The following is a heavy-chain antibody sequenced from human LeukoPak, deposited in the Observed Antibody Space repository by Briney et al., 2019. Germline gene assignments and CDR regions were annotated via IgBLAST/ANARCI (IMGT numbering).Heavy chain of an antibody. V-gene: IGHV3-23*01. Sequence: GGSLRLSCAASGFTFSSYAMSWVRQAPGKGLEWVSAISGIGGSTYYADSVKGRFTISRDNSKNTLYLQMNSLRAEDTAVYYCAKAPPTNYDILTGYYDRVYYYMDVWGKGTTVTVSS. CDR3: AKAPPTNYDILTGYYDRVYYYMDV. CDR2: ISGIGGST. J-gene: IGHJ6*03. D-gene: IGHD3-9*01. CDR1: GFTFSSYA.